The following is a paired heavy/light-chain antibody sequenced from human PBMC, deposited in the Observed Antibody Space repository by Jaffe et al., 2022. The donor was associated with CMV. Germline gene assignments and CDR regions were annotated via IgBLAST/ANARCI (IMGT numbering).Light chain of an antibody. CDR2: DVN. CDR1: SGDVGRYNY. V-gene: IGLV2-14*03. J-gene: IGLJ3*02. Sequence: QSALTQPASVSGSPGQSITISCTGTSGDVGRYNYVSWYQQHPGRAPKLMIYDVNYRPSGVSDRFSGSKSANTASLTISGLQAEDEADYYCSSYTTTAIWVFGGGTKLTVL. CDR3: SSYTTTAIWV.
Heavy chain of an antibody. CDR3: ARRRGGSSSIDP. V-gene: IGHV4-39*01. J-gene: IGHJ5*02. Sequence: QVQLQESGPGLVQPSETLSLTCTVSGGSISTPSYYWVWIRQPPEKGLEWIGSIYDSGSTYYNPSLKGRVTISVDTSKNQFSLNLHSVTAADTAVYHCARRRGGSSSIDPWGQGTLVTVSS. CDR2: IYDSGST. CDR1: GGSISTPSYY. D-gene: IGHD6-6*01.